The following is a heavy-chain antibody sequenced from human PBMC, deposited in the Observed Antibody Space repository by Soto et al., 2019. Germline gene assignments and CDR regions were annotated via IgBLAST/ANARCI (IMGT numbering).Heavy chain of an antibody. Sequence: GGSLRLSCAASGFTFDDYAMHWVRQAPGKGLEWVSGISWNSGSIGYADSVKGRFTISRDNAKNSLYLQMNSLRAEDTALYYCAKAPKYCSGGSCYSNWYFDLWGRGTLVTVSS. D-gene: IGHD2-15*01. CDR3: AKAPKYCSGGSCYSNWYFDL. V-gene: IGHV3-9*01. CDR1: GFTFDDYA. CDR2: ISWNSGSI. J-gene: IGHJ2*01.